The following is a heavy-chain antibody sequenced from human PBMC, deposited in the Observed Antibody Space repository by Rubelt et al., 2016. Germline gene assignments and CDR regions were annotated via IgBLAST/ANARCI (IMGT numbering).Heavy chain of an antibody. D-gene: IGHD5-24*01. J-gene: IGHJ3*02. V-gene: IGHV4-59*08. CDR2: IYYSGRT. CDR3: ARHGGTYNDDAFDI. Sequence: QVQLEESGPGLVKPSETLSLTCTVSGGSISSYYWSWIRQPPGTGLEWIGYIYYSGRTNYNPSLKSRVTISVDTSKNQVSLKLSSLTAADTAVYYCARHGGTYNDDAFDIWGQGTMVTVSS. CDR1: GGSISSYY.